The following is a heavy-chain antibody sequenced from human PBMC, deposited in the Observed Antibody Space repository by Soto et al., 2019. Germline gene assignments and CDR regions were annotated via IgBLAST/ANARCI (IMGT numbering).Heavy chain of an antibody. CDR3: ARVGEDRVVTGNWYFDL. J-gene: IGHJ2*01. D-gene: IGHD2-21*02. CDR2: IYYSGST. CDR1: GGSMSYYY. Sequence: PSETLSLTCTVSGGSMSYYYWSWIRQPPGKGLEWIGYIYYSGSTNYNPSLKSRVTISIDTPKNQFSLKLISVTAADTAVYYCARVGEDRVVTGNWYFDLWSRGSLVTVSS. V-gene: IGHV4-59*01.